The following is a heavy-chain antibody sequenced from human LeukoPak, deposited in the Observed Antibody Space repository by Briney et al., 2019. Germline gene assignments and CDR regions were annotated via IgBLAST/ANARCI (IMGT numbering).Heavy chain of an antibody. D-gene: IGHD5-18*01. CDR3: ARLPTTAMVGGSVDY. V-gene: IGHV5-51*01. J-gene: IGHJ4*02. Sequence: GESLKISCKGSGYSFTSYWIGWVRQMPGKGLEWMGIIYPGDSDTRYSPSFQGQVTISADKSISTAYLQWSSLKASDTAMYYCARLPTTAMVGGSVDYWGQGTLVTVSS. CDR1: GYSFTSYW. CDR2: IYPGDSDT.